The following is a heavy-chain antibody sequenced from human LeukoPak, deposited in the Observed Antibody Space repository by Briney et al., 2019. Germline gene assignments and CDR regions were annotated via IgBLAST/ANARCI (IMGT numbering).Heavy chain of an antibody. V-gene: IGHV1-2*02. CDR3: ARGSDYGDYPAAVY. CDR2: INPNSGDT. Sequence: ASVKVSCKASGYTFTGYYMHWVRQAPGQGLAWMGWINPNSGDTKYAQKFQGRVTMTRDTSISTAYMELSRLTSDDTAVYYCARGSDYGDYPAAVYWGQGTLVTVSS. CDR1: GYTFTGYY. J-gene: IGHJ4*02. D-gene: IGHD4-17*01.